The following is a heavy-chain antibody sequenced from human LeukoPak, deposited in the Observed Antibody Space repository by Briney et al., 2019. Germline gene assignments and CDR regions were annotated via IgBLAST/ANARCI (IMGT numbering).Heavy chain of an antibody. CDR1: GFTFSSYA. CDR3: AKANGDYGVLYNWFDP. V-gene: IGHV3-23*01. Sequence: PGGSLRLSCAASGFTFSSYAMSWVRQAPGKGLEWVSAISGSGGSTYYADSVKGRFTISRDNSKNTLYLQMNSLRAEDTAVYYCAKANGDYGVLYNWFDPWGQGTLVTVSS. J-gene: IGHJ5*02. CDR2: ISGSGGST. D-gene: IGHD4-17*01.